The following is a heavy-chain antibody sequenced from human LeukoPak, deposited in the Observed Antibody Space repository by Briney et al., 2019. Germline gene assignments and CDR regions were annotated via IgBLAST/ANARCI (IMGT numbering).Heavy chain of an antibody. J-gene: IGHJ2*01. V-gene: IGHV4-61*05. CDR1: GGSISSSSYY. D-gene: IGHD3-9*01. CDR2: IYYSGST. Sequence: PSETLSLTCTVSGGSISSSSYYWGWIRQPPGKGLEWIGYIYYSGSTNYNPSLKSRVTISVDTSKNQFSLKLSSVTAADTAVYHCARFPGDILTGSYPVWYFDLWGRGTLVTVSS. CDR3: ARFPGDILTGSYPVWYFDL.